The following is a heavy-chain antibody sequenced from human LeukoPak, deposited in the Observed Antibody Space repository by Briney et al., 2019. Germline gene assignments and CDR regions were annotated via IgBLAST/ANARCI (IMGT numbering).Heavy chain of an antibody. CDR3: VKITSVTGGDC. D-gene: IGHD1-1*01. J-gene: IGHJ4*02. CDR2: ISNNVCSS. V-gene: IGHV3-64D*09. Sequence: GGSLRLSCSASGFIFSAYDMYWVRQAPGKGVECVSVISNNVCSSFYAHSVKGRFTISRDNSKNTLYLQMSSLRAEDTAVYYCVKITSVTGGDCWGQGTRLTVSS. CDR1: GFIFSAYD.